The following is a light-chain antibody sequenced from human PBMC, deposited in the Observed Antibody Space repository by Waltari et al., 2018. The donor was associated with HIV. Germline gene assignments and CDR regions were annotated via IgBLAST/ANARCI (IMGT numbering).Light chain of an antibody. V-gene: IGLV1-40*01. J-gene: IGLJ2*01. CDR2: HNT. Sequence: QSVLTQPPSVSGAQGQRVTISCNGTRSNIGAGYDVHWYQHFPGAAPQVLIYHNTQRPSRVPDGFFGSKSGSSASLAISGLQAEDEAYYYCQSYDSSLSGSVFGGGTKLTVL. CDR1: RSNIGAGYD. CDR3: QSYDSSLSGSV.